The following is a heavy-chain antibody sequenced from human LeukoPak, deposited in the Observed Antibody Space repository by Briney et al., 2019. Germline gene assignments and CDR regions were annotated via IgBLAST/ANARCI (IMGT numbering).Heavy chain of an antibody. CDR2: IKQDGSEK. CDR3: AGDLGYSSGWGFDY. CDR1: GFTFSSYW. J-gene: IGHJ4*02. Sequence: GGSLRLSCAASGFTFSSYWMSWVRQAPGKGLEWVANIKQDGSEKYYVDSVKGRFTISRDNAKNSLYLQMNSLRAEDTAVYYCAGDLGYSSGWGFDYWGQGTLVTVSS. D-gene: IGHD6-19*01. V-gene: IGHV3-7*01.